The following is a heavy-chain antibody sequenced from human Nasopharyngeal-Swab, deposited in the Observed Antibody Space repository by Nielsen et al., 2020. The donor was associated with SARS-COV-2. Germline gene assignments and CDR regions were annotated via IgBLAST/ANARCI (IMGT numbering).Heavy chain of an antibody. CDR3: AKEGATGWFDP. CDR2: ISHNSGT. J-gene: IGHJ5*02. V-gene: IGHV4-59*11. Sequence: GSLRLSCTVSGVSITSQYWSWIRQPPGKGLEWIGYISHNSGTSYSPSLKSRVTMFLDTSKNQFSLRLRSLNAADTAVYYCAKEGATGWFDPCGQGTLVTVSS. CDR1: GVSITSQY.